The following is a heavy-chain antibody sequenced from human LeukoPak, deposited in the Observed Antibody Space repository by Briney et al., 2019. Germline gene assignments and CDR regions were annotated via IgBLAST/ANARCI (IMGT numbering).Heavy chain of an antibody. CDR1: GFTFSSYA. J-gene: IGHJ3*02. D-gene: IGHD3-3*01. V-gene: IGHV3-23*01. Sequence: GGSLRLSCAASGFTFSSYAMSWVRQAPGKGLEWVSAISGSGGSTYYADSVKGRFTISRDNSKNTLYLQMNSLRAEDMALYYCAKVSTIFDAFDIWGQGTMVTVSS. CDR3: AKVSTIFDAFDI. CDR2: ISGSGGST.